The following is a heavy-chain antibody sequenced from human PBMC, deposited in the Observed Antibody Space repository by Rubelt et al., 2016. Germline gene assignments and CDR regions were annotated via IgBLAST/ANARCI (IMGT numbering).Heavy chain of an antibody. J-gene: IGHJ4*02. CDR2: ISSSGSTI. CDR3: ARVSPEATDFDY. Sequence: GKGLEWVSYISSSGSTIYYADSVKGRFTISRDNAKNSLYLQMNSLRAEDTAVYYCARVSPEATDFDYWGQGTLVTVSS. V-gene: IGHV3-48*03.